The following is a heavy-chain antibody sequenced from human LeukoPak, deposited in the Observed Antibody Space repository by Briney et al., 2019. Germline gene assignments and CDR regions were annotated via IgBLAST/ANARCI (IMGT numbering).Heavy chain of an antibody. CDR1: GFTFSSYW. J-gene: IGHJ4*02. CDR3: ARDSGYSGYDFIVGCFDY. V-gene: IGHV3-7*01. CDR2: IKQDGSEK. D-gene: IGHD5-12*01. Sequence: GGSLRLSCAASGFTFSSYWMSWVRQAPGKGLEWVANIKQDGSEKYYVDSVKGRFTISRDNAKNSLYLQMNSLRAEDTAMYYCARDSGYSGYDFIVGCFDYWGQGTLVTVSS.